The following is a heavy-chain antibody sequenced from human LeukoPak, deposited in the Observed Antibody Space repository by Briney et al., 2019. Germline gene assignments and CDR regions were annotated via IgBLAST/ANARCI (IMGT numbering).Heavy chain of an antibody. CDR3: AKDVFRAYGDWTLYYFDY. Sequence: AGSLRLSCAASGFTFSTYAMSWVRQAPGKGLEWVSGISGSGGSTYYADSVKGRFTISRDNSKNTLDLQMNSLRAEDTAVYYCAKDVFRAYGDWTLYYFDYWGQGTLVPVSS. V-gene: IGHV3-23*01. D-gene: IGHD4-17*01. J-gene: IGHJ4*02. CDR1: GFTFSTYA. CDR2: ISGSGGST.